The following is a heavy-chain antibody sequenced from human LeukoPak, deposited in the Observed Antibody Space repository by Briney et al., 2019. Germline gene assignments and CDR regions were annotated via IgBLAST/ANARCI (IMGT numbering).Heavy chain of an antibody. CDR2: ISYDGSNK. Sequence: GRSLRLSCAASGFTFSSYAMHWVRQAPGKGLEWVAVISYDGSNKYYADSVKGRFTISRDNSKNTLYLQMNSLRAEDTAVYYCAKDGIVVVPAATWGEDSGYDKFGRYYFDYWGQGTLVTVSS. V-gene: IGHV3-30-3*01. J-gene: IGHJ4*02. D-gene: IGHD2-2*01. CDR3: AKDGIVVVPAATWGEDSGYDKFGRYYFDY. CDR1: GFTFSSYA.